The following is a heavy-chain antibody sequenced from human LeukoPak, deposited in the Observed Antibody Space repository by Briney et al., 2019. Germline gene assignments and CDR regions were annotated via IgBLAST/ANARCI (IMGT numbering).Heavy chain of an antibody. CDR2: ISYDGSNK. D-gene: IGHD6-13*01. J-gene: IGHJ4*02. CDR1: GFTFSSYG. Sequence: GRSLRLSCAASGFTFSSYGMHWVRQAPGKGLEWVAVISYDGSNKYYADSVKGRFTISRDNSKNTLYLQMNSLRAEDTAVYYCAKIAAAGTDYWGQGALVTVSS. CDR3: AKIAAAGTDY. V-gene: IGHV3-30*18.